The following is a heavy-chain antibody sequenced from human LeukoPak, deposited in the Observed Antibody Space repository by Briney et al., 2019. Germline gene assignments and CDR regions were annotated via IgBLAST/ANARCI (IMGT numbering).Heavy chain of an antibody. CDR1: GFTFDDYA. Sequence: GGSLRLSCAASGFTFDDYAMHWVRQAPGKGLEWVSLISGDGGSTYYADSVKGRFTISRDNSKNSLYLQMNSLRTEDTALYYCAKGNVDTAMVHYYYGTDVWGQGTTVTVSS. CDR2: ISGDGGST. CDR3: AKGNVDTAMVHYYYGTDV. V-gene: IGHV3-43*02. J-gene: IGHJ6*02. D-gene: IGHD5-18*01.